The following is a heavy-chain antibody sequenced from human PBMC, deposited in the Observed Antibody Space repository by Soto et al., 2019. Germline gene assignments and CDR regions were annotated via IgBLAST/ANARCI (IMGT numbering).Heavy chain of an antibody. CDR3: ARAVPNWDFDS. D-gene: IGHD1-1*01. CDR2: IIGSSTYR. CDR1: GFSFSTYS. J-gene: IGHJ4*02. V-gene: IGHV3-21*03. Sequence: EVQLVESGGGLVKPGGSLRLSCAASGFSFSTYSMNWVRQAPGKGLEWVSSIIGSSTYRFYADSVKGRFTISRDNAKNSLYLQMNSLRAEDTAVYYCARAVPNWDFDSWGQGTLVTVSS.